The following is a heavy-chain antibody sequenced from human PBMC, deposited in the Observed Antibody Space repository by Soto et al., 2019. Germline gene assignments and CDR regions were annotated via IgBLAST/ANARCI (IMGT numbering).Heavy chain of an antibody. D-gene: IGHD3-16*01. V-gene: IGHV3-74*01. Sequence: EVQLVESGGGLVQPGGSLRLSCAASGFTFSSYWMHWVRQVPGKGLVWVSRIDEYGNTINYADSVRGRFTISRDNAKKTLYRKMNSRRAEERVLYYCTRDRGGRGGYWGQGTLVTVSS. J-gene: IGHJ4*02. CDR1: GFTFSSYW. CDR3: TRDRGGRGGY. CDR2: IDEYGNTI.